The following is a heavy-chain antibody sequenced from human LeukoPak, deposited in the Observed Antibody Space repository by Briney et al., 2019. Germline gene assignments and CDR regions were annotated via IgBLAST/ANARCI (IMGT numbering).Heavy chain of an antibody. Sequence: GGSLRLSCAASGFTFSDHIMNWVRQLPGKRLEWVAYVSGSGSTVYYADSVKGRFTISRDNGKSSLYLQMNSLRVEDTALYYCVRQFASWGQGALVTVSS. CDR2: VSGSGSTV. CDR1: GFTFSDHI. J-gene: IGHJ4*02. CDR3: VRQFAS. V-gene: IGHV3-48*01.